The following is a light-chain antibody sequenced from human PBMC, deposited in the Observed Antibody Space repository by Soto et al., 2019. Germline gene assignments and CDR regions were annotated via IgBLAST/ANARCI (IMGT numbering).Light chain of an antibody. J-gene: IGLJ1*01. CDR1: SSDIGAYDY. V-gene: IGLV2-8*01. CDR2: EVF. Sequence: QSALTQPASLSGSPGQSITISCTGTSSDIGAYDYVSWFQQHPGKAPKLLISEVFQRPSGVPDRFSGSKSGNTASLTVSGLQAADEADYFCKSYAGSNTYVFGSGTKVTVL. CDR3: KSYAGSNTYV.